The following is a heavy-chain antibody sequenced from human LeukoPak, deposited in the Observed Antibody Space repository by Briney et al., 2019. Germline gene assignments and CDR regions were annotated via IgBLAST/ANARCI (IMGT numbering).Heavy chain of an antibody. D-gene: IGHD1-26*01. V-gene: IGHV3-21*01. CDR2: ISSSSSYI. J-gene: IGHJ4*02. CDR1: GFTFSSYT. Sequence: PGGSLRLSCAASGFTFSSYTMNWVRQAPGKGLEWVSSISSSSSYIYYADSVKGRFTISRDNAKNSLYLQMNSLRAEDTAVYYCASHSDGGTYWDFDYWGQGTLVTVSS. CDR3: ASHSDGGTYWDFDY.